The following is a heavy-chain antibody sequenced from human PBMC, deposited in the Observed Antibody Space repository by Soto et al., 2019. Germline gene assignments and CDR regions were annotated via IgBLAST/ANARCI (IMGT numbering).Heavy chain of an antibody. CDR1: GYTFTDYY. CDR2: LAPLSGKS. J-gene: IGHJ4*02. D-gene: IGHD3-16*01. Sequence: QVQLVQSGAEVKKPGASVKVSCKASGYTFTDYYIHWVRQAPGQGLEWMGILAPLSGKSNYAQRFQDRVTFTRDTSTNTVYLDLTSLSSDDTAVYYCASEMITIRGVHFDYWGQGTLVTVSS. CDR3: ASEMITIRGVHFDY. V-gene: IGHV1-46*01.